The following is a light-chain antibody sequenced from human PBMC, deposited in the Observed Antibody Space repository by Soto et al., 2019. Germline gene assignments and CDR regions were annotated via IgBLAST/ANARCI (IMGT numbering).Light chain of an antibody. CDR3: QQLNSYPRT. V-gene: IGKV1-9*01. CDR1: QGISSY. Sequence: DIQLTQSPSFLSASVGDRVTITCRASQGISSYLVWYQQKPGKAPKLLIYAASTLQSGVPSRFSGSGSWTEFTLTISSLQPEDFATYYCQQLNSYPRTFGQGTKVDIK. CDR2: AAS. J-gene: IGKJ1*01.